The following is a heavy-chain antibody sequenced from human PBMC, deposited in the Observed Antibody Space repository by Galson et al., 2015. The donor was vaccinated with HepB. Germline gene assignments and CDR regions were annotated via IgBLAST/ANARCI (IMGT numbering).Heavy chain of an antibody. Sequence: SLRLSCAVSGFTFSNHAIHWVRQAPGKGLEWVAVISDDGSSKYYADSVKGRFTISRDNSKNTLYLQMNSLRAEDTAVYYCARDGVGYSSSRYYFMDVWGKGTTVTVSS. J-gene: IGHJ6*03. CDR1: GFTFSNHA. CDR2: ISDDGSSK. V-gene: IGHV3-30*03. D-gene: IGHD6-6*01. CDR3: ARDGVGYSSSRYYFMDV.